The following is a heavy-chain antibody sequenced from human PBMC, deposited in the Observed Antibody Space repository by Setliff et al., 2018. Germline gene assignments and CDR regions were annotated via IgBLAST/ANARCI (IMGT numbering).Heavy chain of an antibody. CDR1: GYSISSGYY. CDR2: IYHSGST. D-gene: IGHD3-22*01. Sequence: PSETLSLTCAVSGYSISSGYYWGWIRQPPGKGLEWIGSIYHSGSTYYNPSLKSRVTISVDTSKNQFSLKLSSVTAADTAVYYCARQPEGGYYDSSGYYGMAPYYFDCWGQGTLVTVSS. J-gene: IGHJ4*02. V-gene: IGHV4-38-2*01. CDR3: ARQPEGGYYDSSGYYGMAPYYFDC.